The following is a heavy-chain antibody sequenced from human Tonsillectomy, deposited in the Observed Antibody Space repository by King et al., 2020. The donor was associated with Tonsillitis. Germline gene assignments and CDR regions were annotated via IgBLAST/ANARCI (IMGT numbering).Heavy chain of an antibody. V-gene: IGHV4-4*07. Sequence: QLQESGPGLVKPSETLSLTCSVSGGSISSYYWNWIRQPAGKGLEWIGHIYTSGSTNYYPSLKSRVTMSVDTSKSQFSLKLSSVTAADTAVYYCARAQYNWNDRGIYVDYWGQGTLVTVSS. D-gene: IGHD1-20*01. CDR3: ARAQYNWNDRGIYVDY. J-gene: IGHJ4*02. CDR1: GGSISSYY. CDR2: IYTSGST.